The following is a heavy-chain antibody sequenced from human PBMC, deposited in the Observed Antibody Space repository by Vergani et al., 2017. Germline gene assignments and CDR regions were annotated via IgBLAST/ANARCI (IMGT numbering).Heavy chain of an antibody. V-gene: IGHV5-51*01. Sequence: EVQLVQSGAEVKKPGESLTISCKRSGYSFTSYWIGWVRQLPGKGLEWMGIIYPGDSDTRYSPSFQGQVTISADKSISTAYLQWSSLKASDTAMYYCARQASAIVAQIDYWGQGTLVTVSS. CDR3: ARQASAIVAQIDY. CDR1: GYSFTSYW. J-gene: IGHJ4*02. CDR2: IYPGDSDT. D-gene: IGHD5-12*01.